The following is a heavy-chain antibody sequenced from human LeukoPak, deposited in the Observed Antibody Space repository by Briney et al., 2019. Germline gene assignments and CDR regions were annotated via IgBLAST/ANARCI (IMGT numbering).Heavy chain of an antibody. Sequence: RPSETLSLTCAVYGGSFSXXXXXXXXXXXGXXLXXXXXINRSGSTNYNPSLKXRVTISVDTSKXQFSLKLSSVTAADTAVYYCARRNYYGSGSYCFDYWGQGTLVTVSS. D-gene: IGHD3-10*01. V-gene: IGHV4-34*01. CDR3: ARRNYYGSGSYCFDY. CDR2: INRSGST. CDR1: GGSFSXXX. J-gene: IGHJ4*02.